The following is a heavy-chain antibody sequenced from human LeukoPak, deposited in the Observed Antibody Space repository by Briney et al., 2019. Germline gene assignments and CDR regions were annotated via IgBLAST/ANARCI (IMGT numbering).Heavy chain of an antibody. CDR2: INAGNGNT. V-gene: IGHV1-3*01. J-gene: IGHJ4*02. Sequence: ASVKVSCKASGYTFTSYAMHWVRQAPGQRLEWMGWINAGNGNTKYSQKFQGRVTITRDTSASTVYMEVSSLRSEDTAVYYCARSERGWLADFWGQGTLVTVSS. D-gene: IGHD6-19*01. CDR3: ARSERGWLADF. CDR1: GYTFTSYA.